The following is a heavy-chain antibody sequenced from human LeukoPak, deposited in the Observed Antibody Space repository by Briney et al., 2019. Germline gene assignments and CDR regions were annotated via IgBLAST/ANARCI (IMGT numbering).Heavy chain of an antibody. CDR2: INPNTGGT. V-gene: IGHV1-2*02. J-gene: IGHJ4*02. CDR1: GYTFTGYY. D-gene: IGHD5-24*01. Sequence: GASVKVSCKASGYTFTGYYLHWVRQAPGQGLAWMGWINPNTGGTNYAQKFQGRVTMTRDTSISTAYMELSRLRSDDSAVYYCARDLDGYNYDYWGQGTPVTVSS. CDR3: ARDLDGYNYDY.